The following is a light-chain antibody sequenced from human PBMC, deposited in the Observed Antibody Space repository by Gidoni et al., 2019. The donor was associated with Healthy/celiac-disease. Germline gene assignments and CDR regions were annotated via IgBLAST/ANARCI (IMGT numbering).Light chain of an antibody. J-gene: IGKJ3*01. CDR3: QQRSNWPPRVT. CDR1: QSVSSY. CDR2: DAS. Sequence: EIVLTQSPATLSLSPGERATLSCRASQSVSSYLAWYQQKPSQAHRLLIYDASNRATGIPARFRGSGSGTDFTLTISSLEPEDFAVYYCQQRSNWPPRVTFXPXTKVDIK. V-gene: IGKV3-11*01.